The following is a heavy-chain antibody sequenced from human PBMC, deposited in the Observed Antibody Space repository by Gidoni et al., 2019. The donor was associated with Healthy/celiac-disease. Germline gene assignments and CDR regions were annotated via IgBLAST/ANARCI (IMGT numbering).Heavy chain of an antibody. Sequence: EVQLVESGGGLVKPGGSLRLSCAASGFTFSSYSRNWVRQAPGKGLEWVSSISSSSSYIYYADSVKGRFTIARDNAKNSLYLQMNSLRAEDTAVYYCARYSGASASYDYWGQGTLVTVSS. CDR1: GFTFSSYS. CDR2: ISSSSSYI. D-gene: IGHD1-26*01. CDR3: ARYSGASASYDY. V-gene: IGHV3-21*01. J-gene: IGHJ4*02.